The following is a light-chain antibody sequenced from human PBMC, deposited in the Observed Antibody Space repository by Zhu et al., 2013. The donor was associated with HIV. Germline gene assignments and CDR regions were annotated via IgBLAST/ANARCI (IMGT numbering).Light chain of an antibody. J-gene: IGKJ1*01. CDR2: HAS. V-gene: IGKV3-20*01. CDR1: QSVSTNY. CDR3: QQYGNSPQT. Sequence: EIVLTQSPGTLSLSPGERATLSCRASQSVSTNYVAWYQQRPGQAPRLLIYHASGRATDIPDRFSGSGSGTDFTLTISRLEPEDFAVYYCQQYGNSPQTFGQGTKVEV.